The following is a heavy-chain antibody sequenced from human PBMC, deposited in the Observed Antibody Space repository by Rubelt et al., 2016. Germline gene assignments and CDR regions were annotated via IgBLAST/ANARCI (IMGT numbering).Heavy chain of an antibody. J-gene: IGHJ5*02. CDR3: ARGVEYYYGSGTNWFDP. CDR1: RYTFTKYF. CDR2: IIPILGIA. Sequence: QVQLLQPGAEVKKPASSVKVSCQASRYTFTKYFTQWVRQGPGQGLEWMGRIIPILGIANYAQKFQGRVTITADKSTSTAYMELSSLGSEDTAVYYCARGVEYYYGSGTNWFDPWGQGTLVTVSS. D-gene: IGHD3-10*01. V-gene: IGHV1-69*04.